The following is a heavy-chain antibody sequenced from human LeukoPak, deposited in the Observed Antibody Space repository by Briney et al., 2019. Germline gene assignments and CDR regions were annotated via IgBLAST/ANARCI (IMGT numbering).Heavy chain of an antibody. V-gene: IGHV4-38-2*02. CDR3: ARVNTPVATFDY. D-gene: IGHD2-15*01. CDR1: GYSISSTFY. Sequence: PSETLSLTCNVSGYSISSTFYGAWIRQPPGKGLEWIATISHSATTYYTPSPKSRLTMSVDTSKNQFSLKLSSVTVADTAVYYCARVNTPVATFDYWGQGTLVTVSS. CDR2: ISHSATT. J-gene: IGHJ4*02.